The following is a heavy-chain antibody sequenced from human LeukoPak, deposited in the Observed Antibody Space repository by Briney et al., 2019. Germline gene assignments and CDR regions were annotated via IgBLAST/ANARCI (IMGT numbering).Heavy chain of an antibody. CDR1: GGSISSGSYY. V-gene: IGHV4-39*01. J-gene: IGHJ4*02. CDR2: IYYSGIT. CDR3: ARRDTSSGYYVFIY. Sequence: PSETLSLTCTVSGGSISSGSYYWGWIRQPPGKRLQWIGSIYYSGITNYDPSFKSRVTISVDTSKNQFSLKLSSVTAADTAVYYCARRDTSSGYYVFIYWGQGTLVTVSS. D-gene: IGHD3-22*01.